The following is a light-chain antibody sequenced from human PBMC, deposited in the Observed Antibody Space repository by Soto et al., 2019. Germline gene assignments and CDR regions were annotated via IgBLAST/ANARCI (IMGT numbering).Light chain of an antibody. J-gene: IGKJ5*01. CDR1: QSLFYSSDNKTY. CDR2: WAS. CDR3: QQYYSTLFSIT. Sequence: DIVMTQSPDSLAVSLGERATINCRSSQSLFYSSDNKTYLAWYQQKPGQPPKLLVYWASTRESGVPDRFSGSGSGTDFTLTISSLQAEDVAVYYCQQYYSTLFSITFGQGTRLEIK. V-gene: IGKV4-1*01.